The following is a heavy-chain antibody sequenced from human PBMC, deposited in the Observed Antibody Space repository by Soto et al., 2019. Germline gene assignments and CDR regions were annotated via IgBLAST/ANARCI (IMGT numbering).Heavy chain of an antibody. D-gene: IGHD6-13*01. V-gene: IGHV1-69*12. CDR1: GGTFSSYA. CDR2: SIPIFGTA. J-gene: IGHJ5*02. Sequence: QVQLVQSGAEVKKPGSSVKVSCKASGGTFSSYAISWVRQAPGQGLEWMGGSIPIFGTANYAQKFQGRVTITADESTSTAYMELSSLRSEDTAVYYCARDAMVAAAGTSWFDPWGQGTLVTVSS. CDR3: ARDAMVAAAGTSWFDP.